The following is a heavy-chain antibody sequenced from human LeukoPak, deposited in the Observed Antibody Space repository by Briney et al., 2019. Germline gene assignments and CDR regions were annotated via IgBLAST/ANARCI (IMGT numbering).Heavy chain of an antibody. CDR1: GFTFDDYG. CDR2: INWNGGST. CDR3: ARSSNSWERGAFDI. J-gene: IGHJ3*02. D-gene: IGHD2-2*01. V-gene: IGHV3-20*04. Sequence: PGGSLRLSCAAFGFTFDDYGLSWVRQAPGKGLVWVSGINWNGGSTGYADSVRGRFTISRDNAKNSLYLQMNSLRTEDTALYYCARSSNSWERGAFDIWGQGTMVTVSS.